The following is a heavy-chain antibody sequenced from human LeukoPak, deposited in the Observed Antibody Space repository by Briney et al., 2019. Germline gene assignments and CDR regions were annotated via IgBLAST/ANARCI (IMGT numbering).Heavy chain of an antibody. CDR2: ISSSGSTI. Sequence: GGSLRLSCAASGFTFSDYYMSWIRQAPGKGLEWVSYISSSGSTIYYADAVKGRFTFSRDNAKNSLYLQMNSLRAEDTAVYYCAKDHRDCSGGSCYTYYYYYYYMDVWGKGTTVTVSS. V-gene: IGHV3-11*01. CDR3: AKDHRDCSGGSCYTYYYYYYYMDV. J-gene: IGHJ6*03. CDR1: GFTFSDYY. D-gene: IGHD2-15*01.